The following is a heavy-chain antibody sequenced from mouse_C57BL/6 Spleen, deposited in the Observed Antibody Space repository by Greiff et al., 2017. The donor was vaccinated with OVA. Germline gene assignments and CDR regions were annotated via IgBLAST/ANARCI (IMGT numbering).Heavy chain of an antibody. J-gene: IGHJ4*01. V-gene: IGHV5-17*01. CDR1: GFTFSDYG. CDR3: ARSYGSGYRDAMDY. CDR2: ISSGSSTI. D-gene: IGHD1-1*01. Sequence: DVKLVESGGGLVKPGGSLKLSCAASGFTFSDYGMHWVRQAPEKGLEWVAYISSGSSTIYYADTVKGRFTISRDNAKNTLFLQMTSLRSEDTAMYYCARSYGSGYRDAMDYWGQGTSVTVSS.